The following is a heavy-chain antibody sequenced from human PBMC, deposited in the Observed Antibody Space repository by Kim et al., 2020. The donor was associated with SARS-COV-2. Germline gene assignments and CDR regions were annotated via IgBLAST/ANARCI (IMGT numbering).Heavy chain of an antibody. CDR1: GGTFSSYA. Sequence: SVKVSCKASGGTFSSYAISWVRQAPGQGLEWMGGIIPIFGTANYAQKFQGRVTITADESTSTAYMELSSLRSEDTAVYYCARGGDGYNRANFDYWGQGTLVTVSS. CDR3: ARGGDGYNRANFDY. CDR2: IIPIFGTA. J-gene: IGHJ4*02. V-gene: IGHV1-69*13. D-gene: IGHD5-12*01.